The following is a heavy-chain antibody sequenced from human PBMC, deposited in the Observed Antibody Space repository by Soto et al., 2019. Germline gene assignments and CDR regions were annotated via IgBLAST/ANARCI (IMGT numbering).Heavy chain of an antibody. D-gene: IGHD3-10*02. Sequence: EVQLLESGGGLVQPGGSLRLSCAASGFTFSSYAMSWVRQAPGKGLEWVSAISGSGGSTYYADSVKGRFTISRDNSKNTLYLQMNSLRAEETAVYYCAKVSGGIYYYYGMDVWGQGTTVTVSS. CDR1: GFTFSSYA. CDR2: ISGSGGST. CDR3: AKVSGGIYYYYGMDV. V-gene: IGHV3-23*01. J-gene: IGHJ6*02.